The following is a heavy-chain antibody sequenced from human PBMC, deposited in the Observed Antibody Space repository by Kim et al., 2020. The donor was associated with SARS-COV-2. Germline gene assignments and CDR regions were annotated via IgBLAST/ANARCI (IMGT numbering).Heavy chain of an antibody. CDR3: ASRPARPNHFFFDS. CDR2: IFYSGNT. J-gene: IGHJ4*02. V-gene: IGHV4-59*01. D-gene: IGHD6-6*01. Sequence: SETLSLICTVSGAPMRDFYWAWLRQPPGKGLEWIGHIFYSGNTNYNPSLKSRLTMSVDTSRTQFSLKLDSVTAADTAVYYCASRPARPNHFFFDSWGQGTLATVSS. CDR1: GAPMRDFY.